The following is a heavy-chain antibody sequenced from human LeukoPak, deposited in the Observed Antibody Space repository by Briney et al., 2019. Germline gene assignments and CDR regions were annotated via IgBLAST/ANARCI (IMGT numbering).Heavy chain of an antibody. Sequence: GGSLRLSCAASGFTFSSYEMNWVRQAPGKGLEWVSYISSSGSTIYYADSVKGRFTVSRDNAKNSLYLQMNSLRVEDTAVYYCARGKFDFDYWGQGTLVTVSS. V-gene: IGHV3-48*03. CDR2: ISSSGSTI. J-gene: IGHJ4*02. CDR3: ARGKFDFDY. CDR1: GFTFSSYE. D-gene: IGHD3-16*01.